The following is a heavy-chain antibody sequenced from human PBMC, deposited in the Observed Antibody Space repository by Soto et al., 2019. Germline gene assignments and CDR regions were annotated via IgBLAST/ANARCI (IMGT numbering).Heavy chain of an antibody. Sequence: GGSLRLSCAASGFTCSNAYMNWFRLVPGKGLEWVGRIKSKTDGGTTDYAAPVKGRFTISRDDSKNTLYLQMNSLKTEDTAVYYLTILEEYESSGKVELWDKGNLVTV. CDR2: IKSKTDGGTT. V-gene: IGHV3-15*07. J-gene: IGHJ4*02. CDR3: TILEEYESSGKVEL. CDR1: GFTCSNAY. D-gene: IGHD3-22*01.